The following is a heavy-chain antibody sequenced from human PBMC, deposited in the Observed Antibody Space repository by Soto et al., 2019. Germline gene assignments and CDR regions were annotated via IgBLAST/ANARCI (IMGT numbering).Heavy chain of an antibody. V-gene: IGHV2-5*02. Sequence: QITLKESGPTLVKPTQTLTLTCTFSGFSLTSTAVGVNWIRQPPGKALEWLALIYWDDNNQYNPSLKRRLTVTKDTSKNQVVLTMTNMDPVDTATYYCAHGSGWLSDYWGQGTLVTVSS. J-gene: IGHJ4*02. CDR1: GFSLTSTAVG. CDR2: IYWDDNN. D-gene: IGHD6-19*01. CDR3: AHGSGWLSDY.